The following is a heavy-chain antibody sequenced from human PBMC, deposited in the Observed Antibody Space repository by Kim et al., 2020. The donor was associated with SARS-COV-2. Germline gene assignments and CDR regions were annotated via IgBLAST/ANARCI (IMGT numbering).Heavy chain of an antibody. CDR1: GFTFSSYS. D-gene: IGHD2-15*01. CDR3: ASLNLYCSGGSCYSTTYYYYYGMDV. J-gene: IGHJ6*02. CDR2: ISSSSSYI. V-gene: IGHV3-21*01. Sequence: GGSLRLSCAASGFTFSSYSMNWVRQAPGKGLEWVSSISSSSSYIYYADSVKGRFTISRDNAKNSLYLQMNSLRAEDTAVYYCASLNLYCSGGSCYSTTYYYYYGMDVWGQGTTVTVSS.